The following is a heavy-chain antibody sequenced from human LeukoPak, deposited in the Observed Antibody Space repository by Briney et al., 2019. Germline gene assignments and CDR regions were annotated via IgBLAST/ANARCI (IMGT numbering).Heavy chain of an antibody. Sequence: PGGSLRLSCVASGFTLTSQSLIWVRQAPGKGLEWVSGFIGGESSTNYADSVKGRFTISTDKSKNTLYLQMNSLRAEDTALYYCAKEFFITGWNNDYWGQGTLVTVSS. CDR1: GFTLTSQS. V-gene: IGHV3-23*01. J-gene: IGHJ4*02. CDR3: AKEFFITGWNNDY. D-gene: IGHD1/OR15-1a*01. CDR2: FIGGESST.